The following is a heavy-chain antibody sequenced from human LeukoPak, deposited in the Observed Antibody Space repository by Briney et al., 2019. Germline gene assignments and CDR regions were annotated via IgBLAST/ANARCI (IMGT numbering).Heavy chain of an antibody. Sequence: PGGSLRLSCAASGFIFRNYWMSWVRQAPGKGLEGVANIKEDGSEKYYVESVKGRLTISRDNAKNSLYLQMSSLRAEDTAVYYCARGVIIRGRLDPWGQGTLVTVSS. CDR3: ARGVIIRGRLDP. V-gene: IGHV3-7*01. D-gene: IGHD3-16*02. J-gene: IGHJ5*02. CDR2: IKEDGSEK. CDR1: GFIFRNYW.